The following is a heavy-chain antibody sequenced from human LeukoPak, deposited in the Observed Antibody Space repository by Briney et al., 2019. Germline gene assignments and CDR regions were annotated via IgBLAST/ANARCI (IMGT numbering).Heavy chain of an antibody. Sequence: GGSLRLSCAASGFTFSSYWMSWVRQAPGKGLEWVANIKQVGSEKYYVDSVKGRFTISRDNAKNSLYLQMNSLRAEDTAVYYCARDDYGDYVGGMDVWGQGTTVTVSS. V-gene: IGHV3-7*01. D-gene: IGHD4-17*01. CDR3: ARDDYGDYVGGMDV. CDR1: GFTFSSYW. J-gene: IGHJ6*02. CDR2: IKQVGSEK.